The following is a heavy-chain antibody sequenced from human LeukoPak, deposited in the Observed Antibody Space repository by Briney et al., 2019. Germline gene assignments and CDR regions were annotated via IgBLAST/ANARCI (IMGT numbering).Heavy chain of an antibody. D-gene: IGHD3-9*01. V-gene: IGHV3-23*01. Sequence: GGSLRLSCAASGFTFSSYAVSWVRQAPGKGLEWVSAISGSGGSTYYADSVKGRFTISRDNSKNALYLQMNSLRAEDTAVYYCAKQVLTGGLIDYWGQGTLVTVSS. CDR2: ISGSGGST. CDR1: GFTFSSYA. CDR3: AKQVLTGGLIDY. J-gene: IGHJ4*02.